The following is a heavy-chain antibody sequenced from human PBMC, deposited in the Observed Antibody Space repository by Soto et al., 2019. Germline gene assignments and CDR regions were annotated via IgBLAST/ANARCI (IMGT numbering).Heavy chain of an antibody. D-gene: IGHD6-6*01. CDR1: GGSISSSSYY. CDR3: ASGGAGIAARPYYYYGMDV. J-gene: IGHJ6*02. CDR2: IYYSGST. V-gene: IGHV4-39*01. Sequence: SETLSLTCTVSGGSISSSSYYWGWIRQPPGKGLEWIGSIYYSGSTYYNPSLKSRVTISVDTSKNQFSLKLSSVTAADTAVYYCASGGAGIAARPYYYYGMDVWGQGTTVTVSS.